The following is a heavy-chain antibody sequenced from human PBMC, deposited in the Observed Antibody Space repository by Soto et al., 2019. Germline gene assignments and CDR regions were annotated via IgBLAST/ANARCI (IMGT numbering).Heavy chain of an antibody. V-gene: IGHV3-23*01. CDR1: GFTFSRYA. D-gene: IGHD4-17*01. J-gene: IGHJ4*02. CDR3: AKEGTTYYVDEPLHAPFAY. Sequence: PGGSLRLSCAASGFTFSRYAMSWVRQAPGKGLEWVSAISGSGGSTYYADSVKGRFTISRDNSKNTLYLQMNSLRAEDTAVYYSAKEGTTYYVDEPLHAPFAYWGQGTLVTVSS. CDR2: ISGSGGST.